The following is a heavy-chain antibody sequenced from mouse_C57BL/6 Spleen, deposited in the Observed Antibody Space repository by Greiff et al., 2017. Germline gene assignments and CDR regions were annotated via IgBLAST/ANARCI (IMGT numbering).Heavy chain of an antibody. CDR2: INPSSGYT. CDR3: ASYQYVQGVHTRC. D-gene: IGHD1-2*01. Sequence: VQLQQSWAELANPGSSPRLSCKAPGYTFPSYWMHWVKQRPGQGLEWIGYINPSSGYTKYNQKFKDKATLTADKSSSTAYMQLSSLTYEDSAVYCCASYQYVQGVHTRCWGDRTPLSVSS. CDR1: GYTFPSYW. V-gene: IGHV1-7*01. J-gene: IGHJ2*01.